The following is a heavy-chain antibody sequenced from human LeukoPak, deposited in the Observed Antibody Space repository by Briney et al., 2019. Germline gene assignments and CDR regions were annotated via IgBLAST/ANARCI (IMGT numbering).Heavy chain of an antibody. CDR2: ISVDGSKR. CDR1: GFTFTHYG. CDR3: IVVVVTSAFWHFDL. V-gene: IGHV3-33*03. D-gene: IGHD2-2*01. J-gene: IGHJ2*01. Sequence: GGSLRLSCATSGFTFTHYGFHWVRQAPGKGREWVAVISVDGSKRYYGVSVKGRFTISRDDSKNTVFLQMNSLTVEDTAVYYCIVVVVTSAFWHFDLWGRGTLVTVSS.